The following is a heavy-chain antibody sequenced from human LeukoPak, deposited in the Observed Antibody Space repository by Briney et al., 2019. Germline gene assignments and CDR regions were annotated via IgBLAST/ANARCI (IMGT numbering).Heavy chain of an antibody. CDR3: ARDPAHCTNGVCYDY. J-gene: IGHJ4*02. CDR1: GGTFSSYA. V-gene: IGHV1-69*06. Sequence: SVKVSCKASGGTFSSYAISWVRQAPGQGLEWMGGIIPIFGTANYAQKFQGRVTITADKSTSTAYMELSSLRSEDTAVYYCARDPAHCTNGVCYDYWGQGTLVTVSS. D-gene: IGHD2-8*01. CDR2: IIPIFGTA.